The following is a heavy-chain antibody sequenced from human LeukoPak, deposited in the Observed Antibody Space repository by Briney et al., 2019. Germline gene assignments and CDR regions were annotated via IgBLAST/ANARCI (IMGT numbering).Heavy chain of an antibody. D-gene: IGHD6-13*01. J-gene: IGHJ5*02. CDR2: MNPNSGNT. Sequence: GASVKVSCKASGYTFTSYDINWVRQATGQGLEWMGWMNPNSGNTGYAQKFQGRVTMTRNISISTAYMELSSLRSEDTAVYYCARGSSSWSYNWFDPWGQGTLVTVSS. CDR1: GYTFTSYD. V-gene: IGHV1-8*01. CDR3: ARGSSSWSYNWFDP.